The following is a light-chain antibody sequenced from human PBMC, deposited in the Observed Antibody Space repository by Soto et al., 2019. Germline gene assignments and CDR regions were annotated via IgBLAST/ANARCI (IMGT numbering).Light chain of an antibody. CDR1: QDVGDW. V-gene: IGKV1-12*01. CDR3: QQGKTFPYT. J-gene: IGKJ2*01. CDR2: HAS. Sequence: IQMTQSPSTVSASLGDGINITCRAAQDVGDWLARYQQRPGKAPKLLIFHASTLQSGVPPRFSGSRSGTTFTLSVSGLQREDFATYYCQQGKTFPYTFGQGTRLEI.